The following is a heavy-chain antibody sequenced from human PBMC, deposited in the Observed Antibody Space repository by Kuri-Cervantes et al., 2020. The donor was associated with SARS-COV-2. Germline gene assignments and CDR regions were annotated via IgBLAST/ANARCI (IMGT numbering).Heavy chain of an antibody. Sequence: GESLKIPCAASGFTFSSYAMSWVRQAPGKGLEWVSVIYSGGSTYYADSVKGRFTISRDNSKNTLYLQMNSLRAEDTAVYYCASIVTGDSSGYYWGQGTLVTVSS. D-gene: IGHD3-22*01. CDR1: GFTFSSYA. V-gene: IGHV3-53*01. CDR3: ASIVTGDSSGYY. CDR2: IYSGGST. J-gene: IGHJ4*02.